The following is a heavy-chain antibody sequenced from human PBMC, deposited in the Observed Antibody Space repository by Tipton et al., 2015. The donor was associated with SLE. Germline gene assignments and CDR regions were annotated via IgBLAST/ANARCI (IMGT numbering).Heavy chain of an antibody. CDR1: GYIFTSYG. J-gene: IGHJ4*02. Sequence: QLVQSGAEVKKPGASVKVSCRASGYIFTSYGISWVRQAPGQGLDWVGWMNPDNGNTGYAQTFQGRVTMTRETSLNTAYMELSSLTSEDTAVYFCARGGDFDFWGQGTLVTVSS. CDR3: ARGGDFDF. D-gene: IGHD3-3*01. CDR2: MNPDNGNT. V-gene: IGHV1-8*01.